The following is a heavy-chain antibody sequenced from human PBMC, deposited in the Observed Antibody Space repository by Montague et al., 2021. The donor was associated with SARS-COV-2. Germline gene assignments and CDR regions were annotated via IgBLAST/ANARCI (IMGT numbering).Heavy chain of an antibody. CDR2: ISYDGSNK. Sequence: SLRLSCAASGFTFSSYAMHWVRQAPGKGLEWVAVISYDGSNKYYXDSXKGRFTISRDNSKNTLYLQMNSLRAEDTAVYYCARPSSGYGYYFDYWGQGTLVTVSS. CDR1: GFTFSSYA. V-gene: IGHV3-30-3*01. D-gene: IGHD5-12*01. J-gene: IGHJ4*02. CDR3: ARPSSGYGYYFDY.